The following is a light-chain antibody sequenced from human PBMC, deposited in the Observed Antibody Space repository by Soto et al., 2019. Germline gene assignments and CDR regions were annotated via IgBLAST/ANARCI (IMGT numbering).Light chain of an antibody. CDR3: SSYTSSNTYV. CDR2: DVN. J-gene: IGLJ1*01. V-gene: IGLV2-14*03. CDR1: SVDVGGFEY. Sequence: QSALTQPASVSGSPGQSIAISCTGTSVDVGGFEYVSWYQQHPGKVPKLMIYDVNNRPSGFFNRFSGSKSGNTASLTISGLQAEDEADYFCSSYTSSNTYVLGTGTKVTVL.